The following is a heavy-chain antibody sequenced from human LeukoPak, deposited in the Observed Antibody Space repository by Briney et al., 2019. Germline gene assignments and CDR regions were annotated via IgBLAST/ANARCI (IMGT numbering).Heavy chain of an antibody. CDR1: GGTFSSYA. J-gene: IGHJ5*02. CDR3: ARAQLLDYYGSGSYYNAWFDP. D-gene: IGHD3-10*01. V-gene: IGHV1-69*06. Sequence: GASVKVSCKASGGTFSSYAISWVRQAPGQGLEWMGGIIPIFGTANYAQKFQGRVTITADKSTSTAYMELSSLRSEDTAVYYCARAQLLDYYGSGSYYNAWFDPWGQGTLVTVSS. CDR2: IIPIFGTA.